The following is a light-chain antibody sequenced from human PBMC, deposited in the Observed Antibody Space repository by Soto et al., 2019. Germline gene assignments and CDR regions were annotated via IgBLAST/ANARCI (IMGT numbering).Light chain of an antibody. Sequence: DIQMTQSPSSLSASVGDRVTITCRASQDISNYLAWYQQKPWKVPKLLIYAASTLESGVLSRFSGSGSGTDFTLTISSLQPEDVATYYCQKYNSAPPWTFGQGTKV. CDR1: QDISNY. J-gene: IGKJ1*01. CDR2: AAS. CDR3: QKYNSAPPWT. V-gene: IGKV1-27*01.